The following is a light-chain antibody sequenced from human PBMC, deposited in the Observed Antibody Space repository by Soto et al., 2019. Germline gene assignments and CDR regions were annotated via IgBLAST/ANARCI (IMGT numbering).Light chain of an antibody. CDR1: QSVSSS. J-gene: IGKJ4*01. Sequence: EIVLTQSPATLSLSPGERATLSCRASQSVSSSLAWYQQKPGQAPRLLIYDASNRATGIPARFSGSGSGTDFTLSISSLEPEDFAVYFCQQRGNWPLTFGGGTKVEI. V-gene: IGKV3-11*01. CDR3: QQRGNWPLT. CDR2: DAS.